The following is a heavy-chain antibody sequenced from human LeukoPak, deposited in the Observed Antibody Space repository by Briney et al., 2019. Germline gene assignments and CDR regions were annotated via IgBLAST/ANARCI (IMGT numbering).Heavy chain of an antibody. CDR3: ARLRDFWSGYYYMDV. D-gene: IGHD3-3*01. J-gene: IGHJ6*03. Sequence: SKTLSLTCAVSGESVSGFYWNWLRQPPGKGLEWIGYIYYTGSTNYNPSLKSRVTISIDTSKNQFSLKLSSVTAADTAVYYCARLRDFWSGYYYMDVWGKGTTVTVS. CDR1: GESVSGFY. CDR2: IYYTGST. V-gene: IGHV4-59*08.